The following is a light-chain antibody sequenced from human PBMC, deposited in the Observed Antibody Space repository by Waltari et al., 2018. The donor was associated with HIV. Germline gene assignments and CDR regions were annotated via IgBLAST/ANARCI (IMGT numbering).Light chain of an antibody. CDR3: QSYDSNLSGL. J-gene: IGLJ2*01. Sequence: QSELTQPPSVSAAPGQRVTISCTGSSSNIGAGYDVHWYQQVPGRAPKVVIYGNSNRPSGVPDRFSGSKSGSSASLVITGLQSEDEADYYRQSYDSNLSGLFGGGTKVTVL. CDR2: GNS. CDR1: SSNIGAGYD. V-gene: IGLV1-40*01.